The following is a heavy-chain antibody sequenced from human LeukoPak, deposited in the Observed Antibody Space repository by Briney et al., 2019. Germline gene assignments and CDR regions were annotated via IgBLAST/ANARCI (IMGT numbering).Heavy chain of an antibody. CDR3: ASFRAPYYMDV. V-gene: IGHV4-59*01. J-gene: IGHJ6*03. CDR1: GGSISSYY. Sequence: SETLSPTCTVSGGSISSYYWSWIRQPPGKGLEWIGYIYYSGSTNYNPSLKSRVTISVDTSKNQFSLKLSSVTAADTAVYYCASFRAPYYMDVWGKGTTVTVSS. CDR2: IYYSGST.